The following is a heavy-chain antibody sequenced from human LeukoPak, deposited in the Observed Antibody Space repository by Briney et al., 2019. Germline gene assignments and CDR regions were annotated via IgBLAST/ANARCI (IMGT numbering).Heavy chain of an antibody. J-gene: IGHJ4*02. V-gene: IGHV1-46*01. CDR2: INPSGGST. Sequence: ASVKVSCKASGYTFISYYIHWVRQAPGQGLEWMGVINPSGGSTAYAQQFQGRVTMTRDTSTSTVYMELSSLRSEDTAVYYCARHSLIGTAPFDYWGQGTLVTVSS. CDR1: GYTFISYY. D-gene: IGHD1-20*01. CDR3: ARHSLIGTAPFDY.